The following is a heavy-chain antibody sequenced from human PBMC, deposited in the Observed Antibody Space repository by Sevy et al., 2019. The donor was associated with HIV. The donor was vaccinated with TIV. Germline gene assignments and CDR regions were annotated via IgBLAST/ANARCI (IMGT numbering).Heavy chain of an antibody. D-gene: IGHD3-22*01. CDR3: ARRFNYEDRRKNWFDP. J-gene: IGHJ5*02. CDR2: IYPGDSDT. Sequence: GESLKISCKGSGYSFTSYWIGWVRQMPGKGLEWMGIIYPGDSDTRYSPSFQGQVTIPARKSICTAYLQCSSLKASDTAMYYCARRFNYEDRRKNWFDPWGQGTLVTVSS. CDR1: GYSFTSYW. V-gene: IGHV5-51*01.